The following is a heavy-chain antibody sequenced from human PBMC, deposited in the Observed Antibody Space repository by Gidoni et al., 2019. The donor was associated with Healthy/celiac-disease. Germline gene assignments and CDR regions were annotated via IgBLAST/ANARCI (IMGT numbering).Heavy chain of an antibody. CDR1: GLPVSSYW. J-gene: IGHJ4*02. CDR2: IKSDGSST. D-gene: IGHD6-13*01. CDR3: ARIQGYHQQPRPRD. V-gene: IGHV3-74*01. Sequence: VQLVDSVGGVVKPGWSPRLACVASGLPVSSYWMHWVRQAPGKGLVWVSRIKSDGSSTSYADSVKGRFTISRDNAKNTLYLQMNSLRAEDTAVYYCARIQGYHQQPRPRDWGQGTLVTVSS.